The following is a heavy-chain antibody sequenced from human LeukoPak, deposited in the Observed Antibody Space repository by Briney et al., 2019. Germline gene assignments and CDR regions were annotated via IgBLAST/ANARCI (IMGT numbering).Heavy chain of an antibody. D-gene: IGHD6-19*01. J-gene: IGHJ4*02. CDR2: IYTYNGNA. CDR3: ARDSSPVAGVGLF. Sequence: ASVKVSRKASRDTFSAYGVSWVRQAPGRGVEWMGWIYTYNGNANYAEHLQGRVTLTSDSSTTTVYMELKNLTSDDTAVYYCARDSSPVAGVGLFWGQGTLVSVSS. CDR1: RDTFSAYG. V-gene: IGHV1-18*01.